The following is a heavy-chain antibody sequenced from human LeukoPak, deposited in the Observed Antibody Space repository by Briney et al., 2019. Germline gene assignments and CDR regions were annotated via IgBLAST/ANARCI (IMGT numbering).Heavy chain of an antibody. D-gene: IGHD2-2*02. J-gene: IGHJ6*03. CDR2: IYYSGST. Sequence: SETLSLTCTVSGGSISSYYWSWIRQPPGKGLEWIGYIYYSGSTNYNPSLKSRVTISVDTSKNQFSLKLSSVTAADTAVYYCARSLRADIVVVPAAIPPYYYYMGVWGKGTTVTVSS. CDR3: ARSLRADIVVVPAAIPPYYYYMGV. CDR1: GGSISSYY. V-gene: IGHV4-59*01.